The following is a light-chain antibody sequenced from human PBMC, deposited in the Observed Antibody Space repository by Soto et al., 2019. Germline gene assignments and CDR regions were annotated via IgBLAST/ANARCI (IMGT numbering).Light chain of an antibody. CDR2: EVN. Sequence: QSVLTQPPSASGSPGQSVTISCTGTSSDIGGYDYVSWYQQFPGRAPKLIIYEVNQRPSGVPARFSGSKSGNTASLTVSGLQTEDEAENFCSSYAAANNFVVFGGGTKVTVL. CDR1: SSDIGGYDY. CDR3: SSYAAANNFVV. V-gene: IGLV2-8*01. J-gene: IGLJ2*01.